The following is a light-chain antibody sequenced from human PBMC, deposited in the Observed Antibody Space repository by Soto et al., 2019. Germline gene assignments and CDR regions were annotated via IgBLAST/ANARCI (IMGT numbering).Light chain of an antibody. V-gene: IGKV1-5*01. J-gene: IGKJ4*01. CDR1: QSFSTW. CDR3: QQYYRYPLS. Sequence: DIQMTQSPSTLSASVGDRVTVTCRASQSFSTWLAWYQQKPGKAPKLLIYDASILESGVPSRFRGSGSGTEFTLTIRSLQPDDFATYYCQQYYRYPLSFGGGTTVEIK. CDR2: DAS.